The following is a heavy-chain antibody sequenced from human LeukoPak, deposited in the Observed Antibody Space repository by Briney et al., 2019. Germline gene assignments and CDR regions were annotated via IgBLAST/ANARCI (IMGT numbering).Heavy chain of an antibody. J-gene: IGHJ4*02. CDR2: INSDGSST. CDR1: GFTFSSYW. V-gene: IGHV3-74*01. D-gene: IGHD3-3*01. Sequence: GGSLRLSCAASGFTFSSYWMHWVRQPPGKGLVWVSRINSDGSSTSYADSVKGRFTISRDNAKNTLYLQMNSLRAEDTAVYYCARGLRHGYFDYWGQGTLVTVSS. CDR3: ARGLRHGYFDY.